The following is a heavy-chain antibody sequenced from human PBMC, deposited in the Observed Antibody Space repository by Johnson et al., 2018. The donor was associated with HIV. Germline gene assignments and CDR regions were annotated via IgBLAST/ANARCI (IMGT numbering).Heavy chain of an antibody. CDR2: ISSSGSNI. V-gene: IGHV3-11*04. CDR1: GFTFSDYY. D-gene: IGHD5-24*01. CDR3: ARDREMVTGGAFDI. J-gene: IGHJ3*02. Sequence: QVQLVESGGGLVQPGGSLRLSCTASGFTFSDYYMSWIRQAPGKGLEWVSYISSSGSNIYYADSLKGRFTISSDNAKNSLYLQMNSLGAEDTAVYYCARDREMVTGGAFDIWGQGTMVTVSS.